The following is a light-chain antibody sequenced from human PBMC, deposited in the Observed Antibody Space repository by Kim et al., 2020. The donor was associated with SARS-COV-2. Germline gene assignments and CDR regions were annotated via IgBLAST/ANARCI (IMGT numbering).Light chain of an antibody. CDR2: RNN. Sequence: ATLACTGSSSNVGNEGAAWLQQHQGHPPKLLSYRNNNRPSGISERLSASRSGNTASLTISGLQPEDEADYYCTAWDSSLSAWVFGGGTQLTVL. J-gene: IGLJ3*02. V-gene: IGLV10-54*01. CDR3: TAWDSSLSAWV. CDR1: SSNVGNEG.